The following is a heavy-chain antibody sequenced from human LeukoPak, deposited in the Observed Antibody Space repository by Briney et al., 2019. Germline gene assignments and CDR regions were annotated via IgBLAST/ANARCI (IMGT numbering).Heavy chain of an antibody. D-gene: IGHD6-19*01. V-gene: IGHV3-7*01. Sequence: LSGGSLRLSCAASGFTFSSYGMSWVRQAPGKGLEWVANIKQDGSDKYYVDSVKGRFTISRDNSKNSRYQQMNSLRADDTSVYQCARDARIAVDGLLDYWGQGSLVT. CDR3: ARDARIAVDGLLDY. CDR1: GFTFSSYG. J-gene: IGHJ4*02. CDR2: IKQDGSDK.